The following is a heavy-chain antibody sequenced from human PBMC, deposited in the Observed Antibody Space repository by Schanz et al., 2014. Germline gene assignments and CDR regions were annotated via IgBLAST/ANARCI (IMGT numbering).Heavy chain of an antibody. V-gene: IGHV3-48*01. CDR1: GFTFSDYS. Sequence: VQLVESGGGVVQPGRSLRLSCAASGFTFSDYSMNWVRQAPGKGPEWVSYIRSSSTPIYYADSVKGRFTISRDNAKNSLYLEMNSLRAEDTPLYYCARDRRNADLDYWGQGTLVTFSS. CDR3: ARDRRNADLDY. D-gene: IGHD1-1*01. J-gene: IGHJ4*02. CDR2: IRSSSTPI.